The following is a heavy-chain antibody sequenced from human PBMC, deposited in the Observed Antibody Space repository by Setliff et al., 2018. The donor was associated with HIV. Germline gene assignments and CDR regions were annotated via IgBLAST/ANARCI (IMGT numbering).Heavy chain of an antibody. D-gene: IGHD3-16*02. CDR3: ARDPRASYLSYYYFHYLDV. CDR1: GFTFSTYS. Sequence: GGSLRLSCAASGFTFSTYSMNWVRQAPGKGLEWVSYISGTSGTMYYADSVKGRFTISRDNAKNSLFLQMNSLTAEDTAVYYCARDPRASYLSYYYFHYLDVWGKGTTVTVSS. CDR2: ISGTSGTM. J-gene: IGHJ6*03. V-gene: IGHV3-48*01.